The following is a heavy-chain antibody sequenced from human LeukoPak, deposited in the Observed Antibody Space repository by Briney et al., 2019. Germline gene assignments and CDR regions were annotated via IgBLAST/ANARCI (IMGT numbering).Heavy chain of an antibody. V-gene: IGHV3-23*01. Sequence: PGGPLRLSCAGSGFTFSTYDISWVRQAPGKGLEWVSHINDRGGDTSYADSVRGRFTISRDNSKNTLYLQMNSLRADDTALYYCARATGTSWPSREHWGQGTLVTVSS. CDR2: INDRGGDT. D-gene: IGHD6-13*01. CDR3: ARATGTSWPSREH. CDR1: GFTFSTYD. J-gene: IGHJ1*01.